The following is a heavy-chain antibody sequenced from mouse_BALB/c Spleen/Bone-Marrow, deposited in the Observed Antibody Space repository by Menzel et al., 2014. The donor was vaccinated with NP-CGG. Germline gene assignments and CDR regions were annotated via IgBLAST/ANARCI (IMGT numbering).Heavy chain of an antibody. CDR3: TTGFAY. V-gene: IGHV6-6*02. CDR2: IRLKSNNYAT. Sequence: EVMLVESGGGLVQPGGSMKLSCVASGFTFSNYWVNWVRRSPEKGLEWVAEIRLKSNNYATHYAESVKGRFTISRDDSKSSVYLQMNNLRAEDTGIYYCTTGFAYWGQGTLVTVSA. CDR1: GFTFSNYW. J-gene: IGHJ3*01.